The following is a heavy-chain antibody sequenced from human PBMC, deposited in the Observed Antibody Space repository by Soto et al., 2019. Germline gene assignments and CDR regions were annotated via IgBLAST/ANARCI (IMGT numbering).Heavy chain of an antibody. CDR2: ISYDGSNK. D-gene: IGHD3-9*01. CDR1: GFTFSSYA. Sequence: QVQLVESGGGVVKPGRSLRLSCAASGFTFSSYAMHWVRQAPGKGLEWVAVISYDGSNKYYADSVKGRFTISRDNSKNTLYLQMNSLRAEDPAVYYCAGASGYVLSYWGQGTLVTVSS. J-gene: IGHJ4*02. V-gene: IGHV3-30-3*01. CDR3: AGASGYVLSY.